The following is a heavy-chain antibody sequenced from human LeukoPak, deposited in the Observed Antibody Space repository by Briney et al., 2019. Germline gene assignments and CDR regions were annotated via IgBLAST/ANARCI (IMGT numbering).Heavy chain of an antibody. CDR2: INPNSGGT. J-gene: IGHJ4*02. CDR1: GYTFTGYY. Sequence: ASVKVSCKASGYTFTGYYMHWVRQAPGQGLEWMGWINPNSGGTNYAQKFQGRVTMTRDTSISTAYMELNRLRSDDTAVYYCARVVPAAISSRHFDYWGQGTLVTVSS. CDR3: ARVVPAAISSRHFDY. V-gene: IGHV1-2*02. D-gene: IGHD2-2*01.